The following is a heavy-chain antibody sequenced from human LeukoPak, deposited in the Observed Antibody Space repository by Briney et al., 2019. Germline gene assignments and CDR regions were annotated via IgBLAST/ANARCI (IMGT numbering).Heavy chain of an antibody. CDR2: IYYSGST. J-gene: IGHJ4*02. V-gene: IGHV4-39*01. CDR3: ARQGIAAAGTFH. Sequence: SETLSLTCTVSGGSISSSSYYWGWIRQPPGKGLEWIGSIYYSGSTYYNPSLKSRVTISVDTSKNQFSLKLSSVTAADTAVYYCARQGIAAAGTFHWGQATLVTVSS. CDR1: GGSISSSSYY. D-gene: IGHD6-13*01.